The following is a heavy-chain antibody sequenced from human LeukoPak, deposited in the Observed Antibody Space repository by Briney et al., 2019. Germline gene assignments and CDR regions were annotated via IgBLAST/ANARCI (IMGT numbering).Heavy chain of an antibody. CDR3: AKDAGTYPFYFDS. V-gene: IGHV3-23*01. Sequence: GRSLRLSWEAAGFTFNSHAMTWVSLAPGKGLGWVSSISGSGGHTYYADSVKGRFTVSRDNSKNTCLRAEDTAFYHCAKDAGTYPFYFDSWGTGSLVTVSS. CDR1: GFTFNSHA. J-gene: IGHJ4*02. CDR2: ISGSGGHT.